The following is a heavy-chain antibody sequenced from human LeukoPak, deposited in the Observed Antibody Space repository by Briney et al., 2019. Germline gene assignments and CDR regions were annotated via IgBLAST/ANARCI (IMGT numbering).Heavy chain of an antibody. V-gene: IGHV1-2*02. Sequence: ASVKVSCKASGYTFTCYYMHWVRQAPGQGLEWMGWINPNSGGTNYAQKFQGRVTMTRDTSISTAYMELSRLRSDDTAVYYCARVLAAAGTLVYWGQGTLVTVSS. CDR1: GYTFTCYY. D-gene: IGHD6-13*01. CDR3: ARVLAAAGTLVY. CDR2: INPNSGGT. J-gene: IGHJ4*02.